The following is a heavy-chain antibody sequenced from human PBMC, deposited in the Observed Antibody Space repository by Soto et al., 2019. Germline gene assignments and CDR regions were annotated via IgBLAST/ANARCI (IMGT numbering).Heavy chain of an antibody. J-gene: IGHJ4*02. Sequence: QVQLVESGGGVVQPGRSLRLSCAASGFTFSSYGMHWVRQAPGKGLEWVALISHDGSNKYYADSVKGRSTISRDNSKNTLCLQMDSLRADDPAVYYCAKDPAPRYDSSPGDYWGQGTLVTVSS. CDR2: ISHDGSNK. CDR3: AKDPAPRYDSSPGDY. D-gene: IGHD3-22*01. CDR1: GFTFSSYG. V-gene: IGHV3-30*18.